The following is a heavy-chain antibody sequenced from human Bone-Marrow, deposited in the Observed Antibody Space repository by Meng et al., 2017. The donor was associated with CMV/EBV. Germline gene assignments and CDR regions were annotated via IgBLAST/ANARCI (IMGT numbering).Heavy chain of an antibody. D-gene: IGHD3-22*01. J-gene: IGHJ4*02. Sequence: GESLKISCAASGFTVSSNYMSWVRQAPGKGLEWVSVIYSGGNTYYADSVKGRFTISRDTSKNTLYLQMNSLRAEDTAVYFCARDKTHRSNYYDSSGIVWGQGALVTVSS. CDR2: IYSGGNT. V-gene: IGHV3-66*02. CDR3: ARDKTHRSNYYDSSGIV. CDR1: GFTVSSNY.